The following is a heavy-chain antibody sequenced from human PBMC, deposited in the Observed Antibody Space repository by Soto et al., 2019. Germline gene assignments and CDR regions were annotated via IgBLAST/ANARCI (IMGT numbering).Heavy chain of an antibody. CDR1: GGTVSASSYY. V-gene: IGHV4-39*07. J-gene: IGHJ4*02. Sequence: SETLSLPCTVSGGTVSASSYYWGCNRQPPGKGLEWIGNMDYSGSTYYNPSLKSRVTISVDTSKNQFSLKLTSVTAADTAVYYCARDKITGLFDYWGQGTLVTVSS. CDR3: ARDKITGLFDY. D-gene: IGHD2-8*02. CDR2: MDYSGST.